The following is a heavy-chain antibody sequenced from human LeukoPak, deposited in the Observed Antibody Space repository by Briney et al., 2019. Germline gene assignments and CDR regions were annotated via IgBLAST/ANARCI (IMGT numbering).Heavy chain of an antibody. CDR1: GGSISSSSYY. J-gene: IGHJ5*02. V-gene: IGHV4-39*06. CDR3: ARGPDILTGYYTWFDP. D-gene: IGHD3-9*01. Sequence: PSETLSLTCTVSGGSISSSSYYWGWIRQPPGKGLEWIGSIYYSGSTYYNQSLKSRVTISVDTSKNQFPLKLSSVTAADTAVYYCARGPDILTGYYTWFDPWGQGTLVTVSS. CDR2: IYYSGST.